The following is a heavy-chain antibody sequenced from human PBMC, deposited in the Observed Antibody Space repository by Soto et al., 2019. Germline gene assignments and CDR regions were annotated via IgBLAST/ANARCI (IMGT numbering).Heavy chain of an antibody. CDR2: MNAGNGNT. Sequence: ASVKVSCKASGYTFTSYAMHWVRQAPGQRLEWMGWMNAGNGNTKYSQKFQGRVTITRDTSASTAYMEVTSLRSEDTAVYYCAREPRSYGSGSYAPGYWGQGTLVTVSS. D-gene: IGHD3-10*01. J-gene: IGHJ4*02. CDR3: AREPRSYGSGSYAPGY. CDR1: GYTFTSYA. V-gene: IGHV1-3*01.